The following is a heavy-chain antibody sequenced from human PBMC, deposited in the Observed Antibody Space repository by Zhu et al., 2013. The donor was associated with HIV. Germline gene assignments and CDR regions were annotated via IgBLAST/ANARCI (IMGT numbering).Heavy chain of an antibody. D-gene: IGHD2-2*01. J-gene: IGHJ4*02. CDR3: ARSTENDY. CDR1: GYRFTTYG. CDR2: TTTYRGNT. V-gene: IGHV1-18*01. Sequence: QVQLVQSGAEVKKPGASVKVSCKASGYRFTTYGITWVRQAPGQGLEWMGWTTTYRGNTIYAQNLQGRVTMTTDTSTSTAYMELRSLTSDDTAVYYCARSTENDYWGQGTLVTVSS.